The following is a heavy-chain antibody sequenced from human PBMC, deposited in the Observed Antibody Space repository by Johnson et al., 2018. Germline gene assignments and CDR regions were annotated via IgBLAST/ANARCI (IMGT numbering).Heavy chain of an antibody. CDR1: GFTFSSYA. CDR2: ISGSGGST. V-gene: IGHV3-23*04. CDR3: AKGYGDYVYYYYGMDV. D-gene: IGHD4-17*01. J-gene: IGHJ6*02. Sequence: VQLVQSGGGLVQXGGSLRLSCAASGFTFSSYAMSWVRQAPGKGLEWVSAISGSGGSTYYADSVKGRFTISRDNSKNTLYLQMNSLRAEDTAVYYCAKGYGDYVYYYYGMDVWGQGTTVTVSS.